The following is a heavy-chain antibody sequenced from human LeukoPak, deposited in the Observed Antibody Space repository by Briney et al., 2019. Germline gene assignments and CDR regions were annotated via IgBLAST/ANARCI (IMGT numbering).Heavy chain of an antibody. Sequence: SGGSLRLSCAASGFTSSSYGMHWVRQAPGKGLEWVAVIWYDGSNKYYADSVKGRFTISRDNSKNTLYLQMNSLRAEDTAVYYCARMVRGVTNWFDPWGQGTLVTVSS. J-gene: IGHJ5*02. CDR3: ARMVRGVTNWFDP. V-gene: IGHV3-33*01. CDR1: GFTSSSYG. CDR2: IWYDGSNK. D-gene: IGHD3-10*01.